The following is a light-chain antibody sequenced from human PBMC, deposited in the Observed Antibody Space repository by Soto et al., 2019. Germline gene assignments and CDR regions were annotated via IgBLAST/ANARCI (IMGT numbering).Light chain of an antibody. CDR1: QTIANY. Sequence: DIQMTQSPSSLSASVGDRVTISCRPSQTIANYLNWYQHKPGNAPKLLIYAASSLQTGVPSRFSGSGSGTYFTITINSLQPEDFATYFCHQSHSSPYTFGQGTRLEIK. J-gene: IGKJ2*01. CDR2: AAS. V-gene: IGKV1-39*01. CDR3: HQSHSSPYT.